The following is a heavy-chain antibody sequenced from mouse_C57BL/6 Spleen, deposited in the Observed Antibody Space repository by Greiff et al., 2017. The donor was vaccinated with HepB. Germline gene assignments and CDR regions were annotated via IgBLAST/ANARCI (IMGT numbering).Heavy chain of an antibody. CDR3: ARECSNYPWFAY. CDR2: IDPSDSYT. D-gene: IGHD2-5*01. J-gene: IGHJ3*01. Sequence: QVQLQQPGAELVKPGASVKLSCKASGYTFTSYWMQWVKQRPGQGLEWIGEIDPSDSYTNYNQKFKGKATLTVDTSSSTAYMQLSSLTSEDSAVYYCARECSNYPWFAYWGQGTLVTVSA. V-gene: IGHV1-50*01. CDR1: GYTFTSYW.